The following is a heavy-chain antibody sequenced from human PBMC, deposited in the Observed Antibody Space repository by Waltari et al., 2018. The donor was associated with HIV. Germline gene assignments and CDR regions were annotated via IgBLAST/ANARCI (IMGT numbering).Heavy chain of an antibody. V-gene: IGHV3-30*18. J-gene: IGHJ5*02. CDR1: GFSFSSYG. Sequence: QVKLVESGGGVVQPGRSLRLSCAASGFSFSSYGMHWVRQAPGKGLEGVAVIAYDGSNKYYAASVKGRFTISRDNSKNTLYLQMNSLRAEDTAVYYCAKDDFVVVTAAGPFDPWGQGTLVTVSS. D-gene: IGHD2-21*02. CDR2: IAYDGSNK. CDR3: AKDDFVVVTAAGPFDP.